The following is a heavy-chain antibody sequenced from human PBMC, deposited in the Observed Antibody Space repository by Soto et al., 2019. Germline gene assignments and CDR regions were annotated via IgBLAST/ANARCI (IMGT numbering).Heavy chain of an antibody. D-gene: IGHD6-13*01. CDR3: AKVGGGEQQPAIDY. CDR2: ISGSGGST. J-gene: IGHJ4*02. Sequence: EVQLLESGGGLVQPGGSLRLSCAASGFTFSSYAMSWVRQAPGKGLEWVSAISGSGGSTYYADSVKGRFTISRDNSKNTLYLQRNSLRAEDTAVYYCAKVGGGEQQPAIDYWGQGTLVTVSS. V-gene: IGHV3-23*01. CDR1: GFTFSSYA.